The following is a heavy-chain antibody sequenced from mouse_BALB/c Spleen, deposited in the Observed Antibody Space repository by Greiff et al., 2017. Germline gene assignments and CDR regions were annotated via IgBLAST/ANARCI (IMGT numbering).Heavy chain of an antibody. CDR1: GFTFTDYY. J-gene: IGHJ4*01. CDR2: IRNKANGYTT. D-gene: IGHD1-1*01. Sequence: EVQLVESGGGLVQPGGSLRLSCATSGFTFTDYYMSWVRQPPGKALEWLGFIRNKANGYTTEYSASVKGRFTISRDNSQSILYLQMNTLRAEDSATYYCARDGDYYGSGAMDYWGQGTSVTVSS. CDR3: ARDGDYYGSGAMDY. V-gene: IGHV7-3*02.